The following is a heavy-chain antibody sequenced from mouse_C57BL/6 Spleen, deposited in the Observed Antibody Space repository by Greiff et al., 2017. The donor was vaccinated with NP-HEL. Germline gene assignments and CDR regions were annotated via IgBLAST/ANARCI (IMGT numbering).Heavy chain of an antibody. CDR2: IYPGDGDT. Sequence: VQLVESGPELVKPGASVKISCKASGYAFSSSWMNWVKQRPGKGLEWIGRIYPGDGDTNYNGKFKGKATLTADKSSSTAYMQLSSLTSEDSAVYFCARTAQATLAYWGQGTLVTVSA. CDR1: GYAFSSSW. V-gene: IGHV1-82*01. CDR3: ARTAQATLAY. J-gene: IGHJ3*01. D-gene: IGHD3-2*02.